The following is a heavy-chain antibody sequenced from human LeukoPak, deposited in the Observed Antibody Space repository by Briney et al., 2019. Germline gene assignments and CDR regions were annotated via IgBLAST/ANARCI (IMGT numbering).Heavy chain of an antibody. CDR3: ARDRDYGDYPPAYYYYGMDV. D-gene: IGHD4-17*01. V-gene: IGHV4-31*03. J-gene: IGHJ6*02. CDR2: IYYSGST. CDR1: GGSISSGGYY. Sequence: PSETLSLTCTVPGGSISSGGYYWSWIRQHPGKGLEWIGYIYYSGSTYYNPSLKSRVTISVDTSKNQFSLKLSSVTAADTAVYYCARDRDYGDYPPAYYYYGMDVWGQGTTVTVSS.